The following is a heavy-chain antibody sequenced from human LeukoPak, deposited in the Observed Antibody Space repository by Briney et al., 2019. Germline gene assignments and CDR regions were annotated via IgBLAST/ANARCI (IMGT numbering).Heavy chain of an antibody. CDR2: IYYSGST. V-gene: IGHV4-59*12. CDR1: GGSISSYY. Sequence: SETLSLTCTVSGGSISSYYWSWIRQPPGKGLEWIGYIYYSGSTNNNPSLKSRVTISVDTSKNQFSLKLSSVTAADTAVYYCASRLANTGYSSSWTGGDYWGQGTLVTVSS. D-gene: IGHD6-13*01. J-gene: IGHJ4*02. CDR3: ASRLANTGYSSSWTGGDY.